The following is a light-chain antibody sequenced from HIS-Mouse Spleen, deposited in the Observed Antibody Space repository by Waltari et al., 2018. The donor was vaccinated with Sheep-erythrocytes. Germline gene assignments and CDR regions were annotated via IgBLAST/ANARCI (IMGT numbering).Light chain of an antibody. CDR2: AAS. V-gene: IGKV1-12*01. Sequence: DIQMTQSPSSVSASVGDRVTITCRASQGISSWLGWYQQKPGKAPKLLIYAASSLQSGVPSRFSGSGSGTDFTLTISSLQPEDFATYYCQKYNSAPRRTFGQGTKVEIK. CDR3: QKYNSAPRRT. J-gene: IGKJ1*01. CDR1: QGISSW.